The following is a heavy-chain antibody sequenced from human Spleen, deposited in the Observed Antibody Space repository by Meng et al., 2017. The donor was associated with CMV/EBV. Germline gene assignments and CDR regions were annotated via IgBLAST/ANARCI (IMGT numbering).Heavy chain of an antibody. V-gene: IGHV4-59*01. J-gene: IGHJ4*02. CDR3: ARWSGDSLDY. CDR1: GGSITSYY. CDR2: IYYSGSA. D-gene: IGHD3-22*01. Sequence: SETLSLTCTVSGGSITSYYWSWIRQPPGKGLEWIGYIYYSGSATYNPSLKSRVTISVDTSTNHFSLKLSSVTAADTAVYYFARWSGDSLDYWGQGTLVTVSS.